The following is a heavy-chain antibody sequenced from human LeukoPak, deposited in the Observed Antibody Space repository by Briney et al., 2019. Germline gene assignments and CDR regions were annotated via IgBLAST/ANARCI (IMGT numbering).Heavy chain of an antibody. CDR2: FDPEDGET. V-gene: IGHV1-24*01. J-gene: IGHJ4*02. CDR1: GYTLTELS. Sequence: ASEKVSCKVSGYTLTELSMHWVRQAPGKGLEWMGGFDPEDGETIYAQKFQGRVTITRDTPASTAYMELSSLRSEDTAVYYCARYSGYVFFDYWGQGTLVTVSS. D-gene: IGHD5-12*01. CDR3: ARYSGYVFFDY.